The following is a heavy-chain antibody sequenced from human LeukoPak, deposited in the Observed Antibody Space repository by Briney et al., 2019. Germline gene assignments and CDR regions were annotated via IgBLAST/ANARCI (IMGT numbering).Heavy chain of an antibody. J-gene: IGHJ6*03. CDR1: GGSISSYY. CDR2: IYYSGST. V-gene: IGHV4-59*01. CDR3: ARIVVVPAADYYYYCLDV. D-gene: IGHD2-2*01. Sequence: SETLSLTCTVSGGSISSYYWSWIRQPPGKGLEWIGYIYYSGSTNYNPSLKSRVTISVDTSKNPFSLKLSSVTAADTAVYYCARIVVVPAADYYYYCLDVWGKATTVTVSS.